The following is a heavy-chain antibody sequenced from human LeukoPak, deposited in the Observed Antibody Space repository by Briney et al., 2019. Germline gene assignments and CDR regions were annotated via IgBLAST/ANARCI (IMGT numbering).Heavy chain of an antibody. CDR1: GGTFISYA. D-gene: IGHD2-2*02. V-gene: IGHV1-69*13. Sequence: SVKVSCKASGGTFISYAISWVRQAPGQGLEWMGGIIPIFGTANYAQKFQGRVTITADESTSTAYMELSSLRSEDTAVYYCARVALQLLYRGAFDYWGQGTLVTVSS. CDR3: ARVALQLLYRGAFDY. CDR2: IIPIFGTA. J-gene: IGHJ4*02.